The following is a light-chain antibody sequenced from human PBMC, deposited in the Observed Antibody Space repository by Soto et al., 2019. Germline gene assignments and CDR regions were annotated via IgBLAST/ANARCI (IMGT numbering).Light chain of an antibody. J-gene: IGKJ5*01. V-gene: IGKV1-12*01. CDR2: AAS. Sequence: DIQMTQSPSSVSASVGDRVTITCRASQGISSWVAWYQQKPGKDPKLLIYAASSLQSGVPSSFSGSGSGTDFTLTISSLQPEDFATYYCQQANSFPITFGQGTRLEIK. CDR1: QGISSW. CDR3: QQANSFPIT.